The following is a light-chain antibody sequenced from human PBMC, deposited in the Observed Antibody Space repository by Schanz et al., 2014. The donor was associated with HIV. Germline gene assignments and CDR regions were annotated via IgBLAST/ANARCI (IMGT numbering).Light chain of an antibody. CDR2: DVS. CDR3: SSYTTSGSLV. CDR1: SSDVGGYNY. J-gene: IGLJ3*02. Sequence: QSALTQPASVSGSPGQSITISCTGTSSDVGGYNYVAWYQQHAGKAPKLMIFDVSNRPSGVSYRFSGSKSGNTASLTISGLQAEDEADYYCSSYTTSGSLVFGGGTKVTVL. V-gene: IGLV2-14*01.